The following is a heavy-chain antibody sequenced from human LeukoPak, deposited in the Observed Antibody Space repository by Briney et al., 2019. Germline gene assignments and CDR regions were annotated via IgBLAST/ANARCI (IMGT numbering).Heavy chain of an antibody. J-gene: IGHJ4*02. V-gene: IGHV3-74*01. D-gene: IGHD2-2*01. CDR2: INSDGSWT. CDR1: GNYW. CDR3: VSFYETY. Sequence: PGGSRSLSCAASGNYWMHWVRQAPGKGLVWVSHINSDGSWTSYADSVKGRFTISKDNAQNTVYLQMNNLRAEDTAVYYCVSFYETYWGRGTLVTVSS.